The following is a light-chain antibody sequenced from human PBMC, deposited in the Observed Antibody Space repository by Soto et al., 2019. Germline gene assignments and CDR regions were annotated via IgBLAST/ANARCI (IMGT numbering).Light chain of an antibody. CDR3: AAWDDSLNGPV. Sequence: QSVLTQPPSASETPRQRVTISCSGSSSNIGSNTVNWYQQLPGTAPKLLIYSNNQRPSGVPDRFSGSKSGTSASLAISGLQSEDEADYYCAAWDDSLNGPVFGGGTKLTVL. CDR1: SSNIGSNT. J-gene: IGLJ2*01. V-gene: IGLV1-44*01. CDR2: SNN.